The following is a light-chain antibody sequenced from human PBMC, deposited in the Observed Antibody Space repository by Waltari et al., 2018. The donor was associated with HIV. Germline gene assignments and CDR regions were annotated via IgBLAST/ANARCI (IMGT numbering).Light chain of an antibody. CDR3: ATLDDSLNGPI. J-gene: IGLJ2*01. CDR1: SSNIGSNG. V-gene: IGLV1-44*01. Sequence: QSVLTQSPSASGTPGQRVTISCSGGSSNIGSNGVDWYQQFLGTAPKLLIYSNNQRPSGVPDRFSGSKSGTSASLAISGLQSEDEATYYCATLDDSLNGPIFGGGTRLTVL. CDR2: SNN.